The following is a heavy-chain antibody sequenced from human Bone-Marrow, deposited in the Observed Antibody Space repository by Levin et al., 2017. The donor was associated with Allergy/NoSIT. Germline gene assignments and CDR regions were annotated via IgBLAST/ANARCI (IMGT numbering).Heavy chain of an antibody. Sequence: AGGSLRLSCAASGFTFSSYSMNWVRQAPGKGLEWVSYISSSSSTIYYADSVKGRFTISRDNAKNSLYLQMNSLRAEDTAVYYCARDSRWLHSGMDVWGQGTTVTVSS. J-gene: IGHJ6*02. CDR2: ISSSSSTI. CDR3: ARDSRWLHSGMDV. CDR1: GFTFSSYS. V-gene: IGHV3-48*01. D-gene: IGHD5-24*01.